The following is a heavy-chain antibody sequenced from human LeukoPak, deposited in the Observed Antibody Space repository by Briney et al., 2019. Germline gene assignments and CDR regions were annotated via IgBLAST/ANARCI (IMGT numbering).Heavy chain of an antibody. CDR1: GGSVSSYY. Sequence: SETLSLTCTVAGGSVSSYYWSWIRQPPGKGLEWIGYFSYSGSTNYNPSLKSRVTISVDTSKNQFSLKLSSVTAADTAVYYCARGNSYSDYWGQGTLVTVSS. CDR2: FSYSGST. J-gene: IGHJ4*02. CDR3: ARGNSYSDY. V-gene: IGHV4-59*02.